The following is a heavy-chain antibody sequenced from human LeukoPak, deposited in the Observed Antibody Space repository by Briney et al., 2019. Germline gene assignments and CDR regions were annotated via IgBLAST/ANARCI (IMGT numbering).Heavy chain of an antibody. V-gene: IGHV3-7*03. CDR2: IKQDGSEK. D-gene: IGHD2-2*01. CDR3: VRDCSSASLSSGCYYAMDV. J-gene: IGHJ6*04. Sequence: GGSLRLSCAASGFTFNDYWMTWVRQAPGKGLEWVAHIKQDGSEKYYVDSLKGRFAISRDNAKNSLFLQMNSLRAEDTAVYYCVRDCSSASLSSGCYYAMDVWGKGTTVTVSS. CDR1: GFTFNDYW.